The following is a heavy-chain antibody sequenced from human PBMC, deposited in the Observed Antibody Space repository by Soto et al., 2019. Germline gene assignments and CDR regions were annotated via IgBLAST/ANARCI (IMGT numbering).Heavy chain of an antibody. D-gene: IGHD3-10*01. Sequence: GASVKVSCKASGYTFTSYYMHWVRQAPGQGLEWMGIINPSGGSTSYTQKFQGRVTMTRDTSTSTVYMELRSLRSDDTAVYYCAAPNASGSGSYFGYWGQGTLVTVSS. V-gene: IGHV1-46*01. J-gene: IGHJ4*02. CDR2: INPSGGST. CDR1: GYTFTSYY. CDR3: AAPNASGSGSYFGY.